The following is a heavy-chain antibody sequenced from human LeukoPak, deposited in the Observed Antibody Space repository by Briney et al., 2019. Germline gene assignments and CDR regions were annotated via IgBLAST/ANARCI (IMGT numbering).Heavy chain of an antibody. CDR1: GNTFSDYY. CDR2: INPNIGGT. CDR3: ARDSFLDYGDYGGGGWFDP. V-gene: IGHV1-2*02. J-gene: IGHJ5*02. Sequence: GASVKVSCKASGNTFSDYYMHWVRQAPGQGLEWMGWINPNIGGTNYAQKFQGRVTMTRDSSISTAYMELSRLRSDDTAVYYCARDSFLDYGDYGGGGWFDPWGQGTLVTVSS. D-gene: IGHD4-17*01.